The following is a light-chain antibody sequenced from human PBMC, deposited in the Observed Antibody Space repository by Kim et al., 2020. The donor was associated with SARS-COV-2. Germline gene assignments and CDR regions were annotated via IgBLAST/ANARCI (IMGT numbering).Light chain of an antibody. CDR1: SLRNYY. V-gene: IGLV3-19*01. J-gene: IGLJ3*02. Sequence: SSELPQDPAVSVALGQTVRLTCHGDSLRNYYATWYQQRPGQAPVLVLFGKYNRPSGIPDRFSGSGSGNTASLTITGAQAEDEADYYCNSRDSSGDHVVFGGGTQRTVL. CDR3: NSRDSSGDHVV. CDR2: GKY.